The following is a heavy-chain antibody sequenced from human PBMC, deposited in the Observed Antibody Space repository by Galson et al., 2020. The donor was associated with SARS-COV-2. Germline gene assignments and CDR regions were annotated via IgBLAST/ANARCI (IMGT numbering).Heavy chain of an antibody. CDR1: GGSISSGRYY. Sequence: SETLSLTCTVSGGSISSGRYYWSWLPQPAGKGLEWIGRIYTSGGTNYNPSLKSRVTISVDTSKNQFSLKLNSVTAADTAVYYCARESRWELYFDYWGPGTLVTVSS. CDR3: ARESRWELYFDY. V-gene: IGHV4-61*02. D-gene: IGHD1-26*01. J-gene: IGHJ4*02. CDR2: IYTSGGT.